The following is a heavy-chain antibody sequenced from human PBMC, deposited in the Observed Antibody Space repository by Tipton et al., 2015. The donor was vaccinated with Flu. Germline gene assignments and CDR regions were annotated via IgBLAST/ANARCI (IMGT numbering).Heavy chain of an antibody. Sequence: TLSLTCTVSGGSISSYYWSWIRQPPGKGLEWIGYIYYSGSTNYNPSLKSRVTISVDTSKNQFSLKLSSVTAADTAVYYCARDVGAFDIWGQGTMGTVSS. D-gene: IGHD2-15*01. V-gene: IGHV4-59*01. CDR3: ARDVGAFDI. CDR2: IYYSGST. CDR1: GGSISSYY. J-gene: IGHJ3*02.